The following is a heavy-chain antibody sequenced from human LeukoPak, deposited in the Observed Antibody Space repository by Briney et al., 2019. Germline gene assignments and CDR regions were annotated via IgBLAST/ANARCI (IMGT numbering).Heavy chain of an antibody. J-gene: IGHJ4*02. V-gene: IGHV3-23*01. CDR2: ISSRGDGT. CDR1: GFTVSSNY. Sequence: GGSLRLSCAASGFTVSSNYMSWVRQAPRQGLEWVSAISSRGDGTYYADSVKGRFTISRDNSKNTLYLQMDSLRAEDTAVYYCAKGSHGDHENWGQGTLVTVSS. D-gene: IGHD4-17*01. CDR3: AKGSHGDHEN.